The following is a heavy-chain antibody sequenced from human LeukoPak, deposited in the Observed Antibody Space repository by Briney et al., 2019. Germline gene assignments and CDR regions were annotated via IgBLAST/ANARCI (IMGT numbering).Heavy chain of an antibody. D-gene: IGHD1-26*01. V-gene: IGHV3-23*01. Sequence: GSLRLSCAASGFVFRSYAMSWVRQAPGKGLEWVSTISGGGGSTYYADSVRGRFTISRDNSKNTLYLQVNSLRAEDTAVYYCAKGGKWDVTPFDYWGQGTLVTVSS. CDR2: ISGGGGST. CDR3: AKGGKWDVTPFDY. CDR1: GFVFRSYA. J-gene: IGHJ4*02.